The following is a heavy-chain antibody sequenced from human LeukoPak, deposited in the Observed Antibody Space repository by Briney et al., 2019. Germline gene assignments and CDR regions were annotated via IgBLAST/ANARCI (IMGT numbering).Heavy chain of an antibody. Sequence: GGSLRLSCAASGFTFDDYAMHWVRQAPGKGLEWVSGISWNSGSIGYADSVKGRFTISRDNAKNSLYLQMNSLRAEDTALYYCAKGDYYDSSGSMNPWGQGTLVTVSS. D-gene: IGHD3-22*01. CDR2: ISWNSGSI. J-gene: IGHJ5*02. V-gene: IGHV3-9*01. CDR1: GFTFDDYA. CDR3: AKGDYYDSSGSMNP.